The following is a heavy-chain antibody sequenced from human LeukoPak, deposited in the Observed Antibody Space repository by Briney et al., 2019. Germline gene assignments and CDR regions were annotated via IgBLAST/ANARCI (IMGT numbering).Heavy chain of an antibody. J-gene: IGHJ6*02. Sequence: AGRSLRLSCAASGFTFSSYGMHWVRQAPGMGLEWVAVIWYDGSNKYYADSVKGRFTISRDNSKNTLYLQMNSLRAEDTAVYYCARVKGYSSSWYSYYYYYGMDVWGQGTTVTVSS. CDR3: ARVKGYSSSWYSYYYYYGMDV. V-gene: IGHV3-33*01. CDR1: GFTFSSYG. D-gene: IGHD6-13*01. CDR2: IWYDGSNK.